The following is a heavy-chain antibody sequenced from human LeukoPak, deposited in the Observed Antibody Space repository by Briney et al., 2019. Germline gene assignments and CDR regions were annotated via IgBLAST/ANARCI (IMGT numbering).Heavy chain of an antibody. CDR2: GCGGGDKT. J-gene: IGHJ3*02. Sequence: PGGSLRLSCAASGFTFSSNAMYWVRQGQGKGLEWVSVGCGGGDKTYYADSVKGRFAISRDNSKNTLYLQMNSLRVDDTAVYYCAKERSSGLHDAFDIWGQGTMVTVST. CDR1: GFTFSSNA. D-gene: IGHD6-6*01. CDR3: AKERSSGLHDAFDI. V-gene: IGHV3-23*01.